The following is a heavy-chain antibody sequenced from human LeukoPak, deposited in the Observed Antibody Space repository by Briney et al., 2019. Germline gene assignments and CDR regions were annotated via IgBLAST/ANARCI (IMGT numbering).Heavy chain of an antibody. CDR2: IYYTGNT. Sequence: SETLSLTCTVSGGSISSNTHNWAWIRQAPGKGLEWIGSIYYTGNTYYNPSLKSRVTISVDTSKNQFSLKLSSVTAADTAVYYCASKQPTYYYDSSGYYYALDFDYWGQGTLVTVSS. CDR3: ASKQPTYYYDSSGYYYALDFDY. J-gene: IGHJ4*02. D-gene: IGHD3-22*01. V-gene: IGHV4-39*07. CDR1: GGSISSNTHN.